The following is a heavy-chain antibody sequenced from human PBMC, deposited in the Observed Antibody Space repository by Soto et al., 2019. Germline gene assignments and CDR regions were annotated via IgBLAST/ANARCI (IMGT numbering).Heavy chain of an antibody. J-gene: IGHJ6*02. CDR1: GFSFRDYD. CDR3: ARAYLGRLPRRADYYYAMDV. Sequence: AGGSLRLSCAASGFSFRDYDMHWVRQRKGKGLEWVSALGAARDPYYVGSVKGRFSVSRDNAQNSLFLQMNNLRVDDTAVYFCARAYLGRLPRRADYYYAMDVWGRGTRSPSP. D-gene: IGHD1-26*01. CDR2: LGAARDP. V-gene: IGHV3-13*05.